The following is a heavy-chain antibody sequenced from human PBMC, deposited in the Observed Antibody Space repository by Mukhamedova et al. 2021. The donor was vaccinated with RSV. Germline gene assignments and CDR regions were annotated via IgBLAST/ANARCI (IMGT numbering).Heavy chain of an antibody. Sequence: SMSWVRQAPGKGPEWVSSISSDSTYIYYADSVKGRFTISRDNAENSVYLQMNSLRADDMAVYYCARDHFREPPSEYWGQGTLVTVS. J-gene: IGHJ4*02. V-gene: IGHV3-21*01. D-gene: IGHD3-3*02. CDR1: S. CDR3: ARDHFREPPSEY. CDR2: ISSDSTYI.